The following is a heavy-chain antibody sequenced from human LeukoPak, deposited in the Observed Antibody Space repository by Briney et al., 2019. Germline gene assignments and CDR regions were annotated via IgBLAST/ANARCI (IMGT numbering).Heavy chain of an antibody. CDR2: IAYTGST. Sequence: SETLSLTCTVSGGSVSGGSISSYYWSWIRQPPGKGLEWIGFIAYTGSTNYNPSLKSRVTISVDKSKKQFSLRLSSVTAADTAVYYCARGLWRRRGYSYGYPHLDVWGKGTTVTVSS. J-gene: IGHJ6*04. CDR3: ARGLWRRRGYSYGYPHLDV. D-gene: IGHD5-18*01. V-gene: IGHV4-61*01. CDR1: GGSVSGGSISSYY.